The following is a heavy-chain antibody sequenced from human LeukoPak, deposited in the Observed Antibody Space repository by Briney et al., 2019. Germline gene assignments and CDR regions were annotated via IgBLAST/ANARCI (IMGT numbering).Heavy chain of an antibody. D-gene: IGHD3/OR15-3a*01. CDR1: GFSSSDAW. CDR3: ARGFWTGVEY. Sequence: GGSLRLSCAASGFSSSDAWMNWVRQAPGEGLVWVSRIKSDGSDTSYADSVKGRFTISRDNAKNTLYLQMNSLRAEDTAVYYCARGFWTGVEYWGQGALVTVSS. V-gene: IGHV3-74*01. CDR2: IKSDGSDT. J-gene: IGHJ4*02.